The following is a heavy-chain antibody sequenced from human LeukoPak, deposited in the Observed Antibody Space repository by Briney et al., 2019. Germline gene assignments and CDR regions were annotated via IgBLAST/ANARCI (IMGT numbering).Heavy chain of an antibody. D-gene: IGHD2-15*01. Sequence: SETLSLTCTVSGGSNSSYYWSWIRQPPGKGLEWIGYIYFSGSTNYNPSLKSRVTISVDTSKNQVSLKLSSVTAADTAVYYCARALTYCSTVSCTYFDYWGQGTLVTVSS. CDR2: IYFSGST. CDR1: GGSNSSYY. CDR3: ARALTYCSTVSCTYFDY. V-gene: IGHV4-59*01. J-gene: IGHJ4*02.